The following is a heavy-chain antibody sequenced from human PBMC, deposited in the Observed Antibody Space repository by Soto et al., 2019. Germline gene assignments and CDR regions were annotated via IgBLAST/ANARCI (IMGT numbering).Heavy chain of an antibody. J-gene: IGHJ4*02. V-gene: IGHV1-18*01. CDR1: GYTFTSYG. CDR2: ISAHNGNT. Sequence: QVHLVQSGAELKKPGASVKVSCKASGYTFTSYGITWVRQAPGQGLEWMGWISAHNGNTDYAQKFQGRVIVTRDTSTSTAYMELRSLRSDDTAVYYCARGRYGDYWGQGALVTVSS. CDR3: ARGRYGDY. D-gene: IGHD1-1*01.